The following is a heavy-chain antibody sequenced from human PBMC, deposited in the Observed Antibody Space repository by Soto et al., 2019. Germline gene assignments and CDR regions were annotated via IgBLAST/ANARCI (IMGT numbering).Heavy chain of an antibody. CDR2: IKQDGSTK. CDR1: GFTFSDLW. J-gene: IGHJ4*02. D-gene: IGHD3-22*01. V-gene: IGHV3-7*01. CDR3: TRNQVKADY. Sequence: GGSLRLSCAASGFTFSDLWMSWVRQAPGKGLEWVANIKQDGSTKNYVDSVKGRFTISRDNAKSLLYLQMNSLRVEDTAVYYCTRNQVKADYWGQGT.